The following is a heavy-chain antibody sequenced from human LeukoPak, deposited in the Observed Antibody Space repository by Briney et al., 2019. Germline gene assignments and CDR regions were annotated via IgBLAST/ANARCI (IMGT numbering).Heavy chain of an antibody. CDR2: ISGSGGST. Sequence: GGSLRLSCAASGFTFSSYGMSWVRQAPGKGLEWVSAISGSGGSTYYADSVKGRFTISRDNSKNTLYLQMNSLRAEDTAVCYCAKGGSGWYRGAFDIWGQGTMVTVSS. D-gene: IGHD6-19*01. V-gene: IGHV3-23*01. J-gene: IGHJ3*02. CDR1: GFTFSSYG. CDR3: AKGGSGWYRGAFDI.